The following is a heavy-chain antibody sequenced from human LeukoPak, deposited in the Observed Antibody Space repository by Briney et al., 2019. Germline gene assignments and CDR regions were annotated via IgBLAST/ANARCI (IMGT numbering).Heavy chain of an antibody. V-gene: IGHV1-46*01. J-gene: IGHJ6*03. D-gene: IGHD2-15*01. Sequence: ASVKVSCKASGYSFTSHYMHWVRQAPGQGLEWLGLINPSGSSTLYAQKFQGRVTMTRDMSTATDYMELRSLRSDDTAVYYCARVVSENCSGGSCYSAYYYYYMDVWGKGTTVTVSS. CDR1: GYSFTSHY. CDR2: INPSGSST. CDR3: ARVVSENCSGGSCYSAYYYYYMDV.